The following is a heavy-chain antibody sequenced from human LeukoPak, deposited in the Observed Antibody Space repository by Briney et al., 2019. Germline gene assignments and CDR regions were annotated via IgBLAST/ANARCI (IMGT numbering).Heavy chain of an antibody. Sequence: GSLRLSCAASGFTFTSYAMSWVRQAPGKGLEWVSAITGSGDTTYYAGSVKGRFTISRDNSENTLYLQMSSLRAEDTAVYYCAKGTGSGSSNWFDPWGQGTLVTVSS. J-gene: IGHJ5*02. CDR1: GFTFTSYA. D-gene: IGHD3-10*01. CDR3: AKGTGSGSSNWFDP. CDR2: ITGSGDTT. V-gene: IGHV3-23*01.